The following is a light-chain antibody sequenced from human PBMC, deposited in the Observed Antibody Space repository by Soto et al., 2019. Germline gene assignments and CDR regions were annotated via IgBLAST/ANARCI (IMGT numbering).Light chain of an antibody. V-gene: IGLV2-8*01. CDR2: EVT. CDR3: TSYITRPGYV. J-gene: IGLJ1*01. Sequence: LTQPPSASGSPGQSVTISCTGTSNDVGRFNAVAWYQQHPGKAPKLMIYEVTKRPSGVPDRFSGSKSGNTASLTVSGLQAEDEADYYCTSYITRPGYVLGTRPKVT. CDR1: SNDVGRFNA.